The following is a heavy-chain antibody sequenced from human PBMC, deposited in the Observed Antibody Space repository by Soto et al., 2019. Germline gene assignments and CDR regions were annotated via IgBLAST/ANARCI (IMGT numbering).Heavy chain of an antibody. CDR2: IHWDDDK. CDR3: AKSANHYDSGSYWEFFDY. V-gene: IGHV2-5*02. CDR1: GVSLSTRGVG. Sequence: GSGPTLVNPTQTLTLTCTVSGVSLSTRGVGVGWVRQPPGKALEWLALIHWDDDKRYSPSLSSRLTITKDTSKNQVVLTMTNMDSVDTATYFCAKSANHYDSGSYWEFFDYWGLGTLVTVSS. J-gene: IGHJ4*02. D-gene: IGHD3-10*01.